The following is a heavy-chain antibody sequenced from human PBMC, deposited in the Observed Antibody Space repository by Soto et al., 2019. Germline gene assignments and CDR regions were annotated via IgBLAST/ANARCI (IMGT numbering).Heavy chain of an antibody. Sequence: SQTLSLTCAISGDSVSSNSAAWNWIRQSPSRGLEWLGRTYYRSKWYNDYAVSVKSRITINPDTSKNQFSLQLNSVTPEDTAVYYCAREGDSRSSYYYYGMDVWGQGTTVTVYS. CDR3: AREGDSRSSYYYYGMDV. CDR1: GDSVSSNSAA. V-gene: IGHV6-1*01. D-gene: IGHD6-6*01. J-gene: IGHJ6*02. CDR2: TYYRSKWYN.